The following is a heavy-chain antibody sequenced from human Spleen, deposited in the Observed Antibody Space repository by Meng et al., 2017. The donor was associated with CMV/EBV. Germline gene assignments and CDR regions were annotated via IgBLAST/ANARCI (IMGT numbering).Heavy chain of an antibody. CDR1: GFSFNEFG. CDR2: ISFDGSDK. D-gene: IGHD3-3*01. V-gene: IGHV3-30*02. Sequence: GGSLRLSCATSGFSFNEFGMHWVRQAPGKGLEWVALISFDGSDKYYGDFVKGRFTVSRDDSRNTVYLEMNSLRLEDTAVYYCAKKRTSFGVDMAYYFDSWGQGTLVTVSS. CDR3: AKKRTSFGVDMAYYFDS. J-gene: IGHJ4*02.